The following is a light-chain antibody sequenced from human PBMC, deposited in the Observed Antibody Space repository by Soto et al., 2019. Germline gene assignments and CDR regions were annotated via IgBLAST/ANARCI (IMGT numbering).Light chain of an antibody. Sequence: QSVLTQPPSVSGAPGQRVTISCTGSSSNIGAGYEVHWYQQLPGTAPKLLIYGNNNRPSGVPDRTSGSKSGTSVSLAITGLRAEDEADYYCLSYDSSLGVVFGGGTKLTVL. CDR1: SSNIGAGYE. V-gene: IGLV1-40*01. CDR3: LSYDSSLGVV. CDR2: GNN. J-gene: IGLJ3*02.